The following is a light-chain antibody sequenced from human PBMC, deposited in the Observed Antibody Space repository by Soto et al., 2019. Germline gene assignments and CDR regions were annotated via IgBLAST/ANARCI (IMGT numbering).Light chain of an antibody. CDR2: DAS. J-gene: IGKJ1*01. CDR3: QQRSNWPPT. Sequence: EIVLTQSPATLSLSPGERATLSCRASQSVSSYLAWYQQRPGQAPSLLIYDASNRATGIPGRFSGSGSGTDFTLTISSREPEDFAVYYCQQRSNWPPTFGQGTKVEIK. CDR1: QSVSSY. V-gene: IGKV3-11*01.